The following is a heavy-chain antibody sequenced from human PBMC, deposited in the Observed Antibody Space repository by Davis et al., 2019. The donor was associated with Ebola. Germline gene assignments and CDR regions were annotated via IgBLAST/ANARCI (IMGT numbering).Heavy chain of an antibody. CDR1: GYTFTGYY. V-gene: IGHV1-2*04. J-gene: IGHJ6*02. D-gene: IGHD3-10*01. Sequence: ASVKVSCKASGYTFTGYYMHWVRQAPGQGLEWMGWINPNSGGTNYAQKFQGWVTMTRDTSISTAYMELSRLRSDDTAVYYCARDSRITMVQGVIAYYYYGMDVWGQGTTVTVSS. CDR3: ARDSRITMVQGVIAYYYYGMDV. CDR2: INPNSGGT.